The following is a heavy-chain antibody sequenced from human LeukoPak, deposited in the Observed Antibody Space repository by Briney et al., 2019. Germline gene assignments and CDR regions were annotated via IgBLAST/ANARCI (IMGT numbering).Heavy chain of an antibody. J-gene: IGHJ4*02. V-gene: IGHV5-51*01. CDR1: GYSFTSYW. CDR2: IYPGDSDT. D-gene: IGHD3-16*01. Sequence: GESLKISCKGSGYSFTSYWIGWVRQMPGKGLEWMGIIYPGDSDTRYSPSFQGQVTISADKSISTAYLQWSSLKASDTAMYYCARRVRGRSSDLYYFDYWGQGTLVTVSS. CDR3: ARRVRGRSSDLYYFDY.